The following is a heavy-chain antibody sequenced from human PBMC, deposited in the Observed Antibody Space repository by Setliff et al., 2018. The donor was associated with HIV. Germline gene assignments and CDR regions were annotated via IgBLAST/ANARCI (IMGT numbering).Heavy chain of an antibody. CDR3: ARGVRVTVVQRASSLDF. V-gene: IGHV1-69*13. CDR1: GGVFTTSS. CDR2: FNPIFTSP. J-gene: IGHJ4*02. D-gene: IGHD2-21*02. Sequence: SVKVSCKSSGGVFTTSSINWMRQVPGQGLEWMGGFNPIFTSPDYAQKFQDRITMTADESASTAYMELRSLTSEDTAVYFCARGVRVTVVQRASSLDFWGQGTLVTVSS.